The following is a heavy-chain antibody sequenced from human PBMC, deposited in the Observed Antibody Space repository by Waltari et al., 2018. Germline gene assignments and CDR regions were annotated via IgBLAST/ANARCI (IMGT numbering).Heavy chain of an antibody. Sequence: EVQLVESGGGLVQPGGSLRLSCVTSGFTLRGYWLSWVRQAPGMGVEWVANIKQNGREKYYGDSVKGRFAISRENAKNSLYLHMNNLRIDDTAVYYCARGPMSRSRLVMSIFDYWGQGTLIAVSS. D-gene: IGHD3-9*01. CDR1: GFTLRGYW. V-gene: IGHV3-7*01. CDR3: ARGPMSRSRLVMSIFDY. CDR2: IKQNGREK. J-gene: IGHJ4*02.